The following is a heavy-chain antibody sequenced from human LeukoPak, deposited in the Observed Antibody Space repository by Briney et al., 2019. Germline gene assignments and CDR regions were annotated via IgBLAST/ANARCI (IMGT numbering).Heavy chain of an antibody. CDR1: GGSISSYY. Sequence: PSETLSLTFTVSGGSISSYYWSWIRQPPGKGLEWIGYIYYSGSTSYNPSLKSRVTISVDTSKNQFSLKLSSVTAADTAVYYCARGPSIQLWSDPYHYYGMDVWGQGTTVTVSS. J-gene: IGHJ6*02. CDR3: ARGPSIQLWSDPYHYYGMDV. CDR2: IYYSGST. D-gene: IGHD5-18*01. V-gene: IGHV4-59*12.